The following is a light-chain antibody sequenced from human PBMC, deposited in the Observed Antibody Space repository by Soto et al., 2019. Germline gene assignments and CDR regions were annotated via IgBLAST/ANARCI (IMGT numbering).Light chain of an antibody. Sequence: DIQMTQSPSTLSASVGDRVTITCRASQSISSWLAWYQQKPGKAPKLLIYDASSLESGVPSRFSGSGSGTEFTRTISSLQPDDFATYYYQHYELTFGGGTKVEIK. CDR3: QHYELT. CDR2: DAS. CDR1: QSISSW. V-gene: IGKV1-5*01. J-gene: IGKJ4*01.